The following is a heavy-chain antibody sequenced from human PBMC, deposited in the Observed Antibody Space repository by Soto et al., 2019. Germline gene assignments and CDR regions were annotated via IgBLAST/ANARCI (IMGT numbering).Heavy chain of an antibody. Sequence: GGSLRLSCAASGFTFSSYAMSWVRQAPGKGLEWVSAISGSGGSTYYADSVKGRFTISRDNSKNTLYLQMNSLRAEDTAVYYCANEAGYSSGWYMELSWFDPWGQGTLVTVSS. CDR2: ISGSGGST. V-gene: IGHV3-23*01. CDR1: GFTFSSYA. D-gene: IGHD6-19*01. CDR3: ANEAGYSSGWYMELSWFDP. J-gene: IGHJ5*02.